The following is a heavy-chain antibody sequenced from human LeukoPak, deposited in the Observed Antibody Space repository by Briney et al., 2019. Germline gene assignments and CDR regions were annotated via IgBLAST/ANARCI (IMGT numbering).Heavy chain of an antibody. CDR3: AKGGYSSSWPTFDY. J-gene: IGHJ4*02. CDR1: GFISSDYS. CDR2: IRYDGSNK. Sequence: GGSLRLSCAASGFISSDYSLHWVRQAPGKGLEWVAFIRYDGSNKYYADSVKGRFTISRDNSKNTLYLQMNSLRAEDTAVYYCAKGGYSSSWPTFDYWGQGTLVTVSS. D-gene: IGHD6-13*01. V-gene: IGHV3-30*02.